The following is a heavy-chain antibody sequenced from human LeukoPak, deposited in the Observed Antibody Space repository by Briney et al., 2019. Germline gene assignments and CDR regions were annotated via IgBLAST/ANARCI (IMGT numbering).Heavy chain of an antibody. CDR2: ISGNTANT. Sequence: ASVRVACKASGYSFTSYGISWVRLAPGQRLEWMGWISGNTANTKYAQQLQGRVTMTTDTSTSTAYMELRSLRSDDTAVYYCARDDRDNTWSWWDPWGQGTLVIVSS. CDR1: GYSFTSYG. CDR3: ARDDRDNTWSWWDP. V-gene: IGHV1-18*01. D-gene: IGHD1-1*01. J-gene: IGHJ5*02.